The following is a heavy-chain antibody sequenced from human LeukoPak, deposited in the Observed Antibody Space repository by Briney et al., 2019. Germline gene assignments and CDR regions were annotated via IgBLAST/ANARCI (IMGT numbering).Heavy chain of an antibody. D-gene: IGHD1-26*01. Sequence: WVRQAPGKGLEWIGSIYYSGNTYYNASLKSQVSISIDTSKNQFSLKLTSVTAADTAVYYCASPYSGSTTLDYWGQGTLVTVSS. J-gene: IGHJ4*02. V-gene: IGHV4-39*07. CDR2: IYYSGNT. CDR3: ASPYSGSTTLDY.